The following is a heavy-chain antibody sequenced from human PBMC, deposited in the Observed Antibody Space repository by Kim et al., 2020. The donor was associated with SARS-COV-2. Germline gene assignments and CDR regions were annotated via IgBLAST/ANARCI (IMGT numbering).Heavy chain of an antibody. CDR3: ARDNNQWLVPRGAFDI. V-gene: IGHV3-33*05. CDR2: ISYDGSNK. J-gene: IGHJ3*02. Sequence: GGSLRLSCAASGFTFSSYGMHWVRQAPGKGLEWVAVISYDGSNKYYADSVKGRFTISRDNSKNTLYLQMNSLRAEDTAVYYCARDNNQWLVPRGAFDIWGQGTMVTVSS. CDR1: GFTFSSYG. D-gene: IGHD6-19*01.